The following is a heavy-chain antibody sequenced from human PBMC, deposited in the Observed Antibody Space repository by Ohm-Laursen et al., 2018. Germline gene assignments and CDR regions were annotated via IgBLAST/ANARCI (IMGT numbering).Heavy chain of an antibody. J-gene: IGHJ4*02. D-gene: IGHD1-26*01. Sequence: SETLSLTCSVSGDSISAHYWSWIRQPPGKGLEWIGYIHHTGYTTYNPSLKSRVTISVDTSKKQFSLKLNFVTAADTAVYYCARSTSGSYPPGGYWGQGTLVTVSS. V-gene: IGHV4-59*08. CDR3: ARSTSGSYPPGGY. CDR1: GDSISAHY. CDR2: IHHTGYT.